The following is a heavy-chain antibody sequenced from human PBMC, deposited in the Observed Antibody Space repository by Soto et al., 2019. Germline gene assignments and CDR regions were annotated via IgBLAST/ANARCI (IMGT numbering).Heavy chain of an antibody. Sequence: QITLKESGPTLVKPTQPLTLTCTSSGFSLSTSGVGVGWIRQPPGKALEWLALIYWDDDKRYSPSLKSRLTITKDTSKNQVVLTMTNMDPVDTATYYCAHRPSYCSGGSCYSGFDYWGQGTLVTVSS. CDR2: IYWDDDK. V-gene: IGHV2-5*02. CDR3: AHRPSYCSGGSCYSGFDY. CDR1: GFSLSTSGVG. D-gene: IGHD2-15*01. J-gene: IGHJ4*02.